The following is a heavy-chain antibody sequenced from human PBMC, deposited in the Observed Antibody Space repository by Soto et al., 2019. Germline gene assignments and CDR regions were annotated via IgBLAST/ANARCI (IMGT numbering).Heavy chain of an antibody. CDR1: GYTFTNYG. D-gene: IGHD2-15*01. J-gene: IGHJ4*02. V-gene: IGHV1-18*01. CDR3: ARVRYCSGGSCHSNPLDY. CDR2: ISGYNGNT. Sequence: QVQLVQSGTEVKKPGASVTVSCTTSGYTFTNYGISWVRQAPGPGPEWMGWISGYNGNTDYAQNLQGRVTMTTDTSTSTAYMELRSLRSDDTAVYYCARVRYCSGGSCHSNPLDYWGQGTLVTVSS.